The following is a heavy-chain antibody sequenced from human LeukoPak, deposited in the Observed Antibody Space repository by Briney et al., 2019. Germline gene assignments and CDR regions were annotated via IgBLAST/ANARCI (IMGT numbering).Heavy chain of an antibody. Sequence: SETLSLTCAVSGGSISSSSYYWGWIRQPPGKGLEWIGSIYYSGSTYYNPSLKSRVTISVDTSKNQFSLKLSSVTAADTAVYYCAREPPGEDRGAFDIWGQGTMVTVSS. CDR2: IYYSGST. CDR3: AREPPGEDRGAFDI. J-gene: IGHJ3*02. D-gene: IGHD3-10*01. CDR1: GGSISSSSYY. V-gene: IGHV4-39*07.